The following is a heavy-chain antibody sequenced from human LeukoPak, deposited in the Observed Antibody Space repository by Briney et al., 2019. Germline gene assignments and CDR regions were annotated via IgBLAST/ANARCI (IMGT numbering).Heavy chain of an antibody. Sequence: GGSLRLSCAASGFTFSSYAMHWVCQAPGKGLEYVSAISSNGGSTYYANSVKGRFTISRDNSKNTLYLQMGSLRAEDMAVYYCARDQDPGGYYYYMDVWGKGTTVTVSS. V-gene: IGHV3-64*01. CDR3: ARDQDPGGYYYYMDV. CDR2: ISSNGGST. J-gene: IGHJ6*03. D-gene: IGHD1-26*01. CDR1: GFTFSSYA.